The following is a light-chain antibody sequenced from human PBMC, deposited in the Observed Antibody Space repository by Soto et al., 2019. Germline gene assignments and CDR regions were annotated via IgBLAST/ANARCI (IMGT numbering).Light chain of an antibody. J-gene: IGLJ1*01. CDR3: SLYTNLNTRASV. V-gene: IGLV2-14*01. Sequence: QSALTQPASVSGSPGQSITICCTGTSGDVGSYNRVSWYQHHPGKAPKLIIYEVTDRPSGVSNRFSGSKSGNTASLTISGLQAEDEDEYYCSLYTNLNTRASVFGTGTKLTVL. CDR1: SGDVGSYNR. CDR2: EVT.